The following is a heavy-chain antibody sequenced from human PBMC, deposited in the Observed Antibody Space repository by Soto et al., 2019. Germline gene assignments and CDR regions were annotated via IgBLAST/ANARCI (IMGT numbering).Heavy chain of an antibody. CDR1: GFTFSNAW. Sequence: GGSLRLSCAASGFTFSNAWMNWVRQAPGKGLEWVGRIKSKTDGGTTDYAAPGKGEFTISTDDSKNTLYLQMNSLKTEDTAVYYCTTAPAAGTIDYYYGMDVWGQGTTVTVSS. CDR2: IKSKTDGGTT. V-gene: IGHV3-15*07. D-gene: IGHD6-13*01. J-gene: IGHJ6*02. CDR3: TTAPAAGTIDYYYGMDV.